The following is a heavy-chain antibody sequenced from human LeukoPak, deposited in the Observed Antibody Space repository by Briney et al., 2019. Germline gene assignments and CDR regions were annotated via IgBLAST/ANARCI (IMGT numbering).Heavy chain of an antibody. J-gene: IGHJ3*02. Sequence: SVTVSCKASGGTFSSYAISWVRQAPGQGLEWMGGIIPIFGTANYAQKFQGRVTITADESTSTAYMELSSLRSEDTAVYYCARVQGGLWYYDFWSGYRALDAFDIWGQGTMVTVSS. V-gene: IGHV1-69*13. CDR2: IIPIFGTA. CDR1: GGTFSSYA. CDR3: ARVQGGLWYYDFWSGYRALDAFDI. D-gene: IGHD3-3*01.